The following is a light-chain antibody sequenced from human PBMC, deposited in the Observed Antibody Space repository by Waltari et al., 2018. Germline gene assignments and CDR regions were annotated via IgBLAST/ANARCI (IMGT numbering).Light chain of an antibody. Sequence: QSVLTQPPSTSGTPGQRVTISCSGSASNIGDNLVNRYQQLPGKAPKLLIYRTDLRPSGVPDRFSGSKFGTSASLAISGLQSEDEADYFCASWDDSLNGHWVFGGGAKVTVL. CDR3: ASWDDSLNGHWV. V-gene: IGLV1-44*01. CDR1: ASNIGDNL. J-gene: IGLJ3*02. CDR2: RTD.